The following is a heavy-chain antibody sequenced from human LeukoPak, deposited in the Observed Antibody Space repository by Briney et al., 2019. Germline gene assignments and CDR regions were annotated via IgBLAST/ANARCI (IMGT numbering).Heavy chain of an antibody. J-gene: IGHJ6*03. Sequence: SETLSLTCTVSGYSISSGYYWGWIRQPPGKGLEWIGSIYESGSTYYNPSLKSRVTISVDTSKNQFSLRMNSVTAADTAVYYCAGSRKRYYYMDVWGKGTTVTISS. V-gene: IGHV4-38-2*02. CDR3: AGSRKRYYYMDV. D-gene: IGHD5/OR15-5a*01. CDR2: IYESGST. CDR1: GYSISSGYY.